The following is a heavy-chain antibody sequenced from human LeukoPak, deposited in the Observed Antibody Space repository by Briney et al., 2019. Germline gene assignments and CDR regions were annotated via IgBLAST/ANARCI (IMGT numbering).Heavy chain of an antibody. CDR2: INHSGST. J-gene: IGHJ6*03. CDR3: ARAKLGNIVVVPAARPNYYYMDV. V-gene: IGHV4-34*01. D-gene: IGHD2-2*01. CDR1: GGSFSGYY. Sequence: SETLSLTCAVYGGSFSGYYWSWIRQPPGKGLEWIGEINHSGSTNYNPSLKSRVTISVDTSKNQFSLKLSSVTAADTAVYYCARAKLGNIVVVPAARPNYYYMDVWGKGTTVTVFS.